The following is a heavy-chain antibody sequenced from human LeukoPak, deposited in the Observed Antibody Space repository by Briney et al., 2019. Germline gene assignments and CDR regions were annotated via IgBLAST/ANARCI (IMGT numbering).Heavy chain of an antibody. CDR3: AKAMITNGSGGGNGMDV. CDR1: GFTFSSYG. V-gene: IGHV3-30*18. Sequence: PGGSLGLSCAASGFTFSSYGMHWVRQAPGKGLEWVAVISYDGSNKYYADSVKGRFTISRDNSKNTLYLQMNSLRAEDTAVYYCAKAMITNGSGGGNGMDVWGKGTTVTVSS. J-gene: IGHJ6*04. D-gene: IGHD3-16*01. CDR2: ISYDGSNK.